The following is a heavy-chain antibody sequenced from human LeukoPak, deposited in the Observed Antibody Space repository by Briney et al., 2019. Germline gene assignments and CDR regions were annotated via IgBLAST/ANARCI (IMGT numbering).Heavy chain of an antibody. Sequence: ASVTVSCKASGYTFTGYYMHWVRQAPGQGLERMGWINPNSGGTNYAQKFQGRVTMTRDTSISTAYMELSRLRSDDTAVYYCASPAYYYDSSGYFSWGQGTLVTVSS. J-gene: IGHJ5*02. CDR2: INPNSGGT. CDR1: GYTFTGYY. D-gene: IGHD3-22*01. V-gene: IGHV1-2*02. CDR3: ASPAYYYDSSGYFS.